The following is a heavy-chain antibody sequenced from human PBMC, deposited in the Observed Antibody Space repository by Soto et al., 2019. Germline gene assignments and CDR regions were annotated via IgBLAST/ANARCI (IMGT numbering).Heavy chain of an antibody. CDR2: FDPEDGET. CDR1: GYTLTELS. V-gene: IGHV1-24*01. J-gene: IGHJ4*02. CDR3: ATGTRYSYGYDRDY. Sequence: ASVKVSCKVSGYTLTELSMHWVRQAPGKGLEWMGGFDPEDGETIYAQKFQGRVIMTEDTSTDTAYMELSSLRSEDTAVYYCATGTRYSYGYDRDYWGQGTLVTVSS. D-gene: IGHD5-18*01.